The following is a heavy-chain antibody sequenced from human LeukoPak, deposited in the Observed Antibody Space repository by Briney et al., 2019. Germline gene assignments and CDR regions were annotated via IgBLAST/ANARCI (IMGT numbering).Heavy chain of an antibody. CDR3: ATVSSIHPTNYYYYMDV. CDR1: GYTLTELS. Sequence: ASLKVSCKVSGYTLTELSMHWVRQAPGKGLEWVGGFDHEDGETIYAQKFQGRVTMTEDTSTDTAYMELSSLRSEDTAVYYCATVSSIHPTNYYYYMDVWGKGTTVTVSS. CDR2: FDHEDGET. J-gene: IGHJ6*03. V-gene: IGHV1-24*01. D-gene: IGHD5-18*01.